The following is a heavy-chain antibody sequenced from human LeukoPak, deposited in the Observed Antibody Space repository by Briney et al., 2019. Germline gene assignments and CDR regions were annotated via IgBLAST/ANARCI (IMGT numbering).Heavy chain of an antibody. V-gene: IGHV4-34*01. CDR3: ARAYHSSGGLGWFDP. D-gene: IGHD6-19*01. Sequence: SETLSLTCAVYGGSFSGYYWSWIRHPPGKGLEWIGEINHTGGTNYNPSLKSRVTISVDTSKNQFSLKLTSVTAADTALYYCARAYHSSGGLGWFDPWGQGTLVTVSS. J-gene: IGHJ5*02. CDR2: INHTGGT. CDR1: GGSFSGYY.